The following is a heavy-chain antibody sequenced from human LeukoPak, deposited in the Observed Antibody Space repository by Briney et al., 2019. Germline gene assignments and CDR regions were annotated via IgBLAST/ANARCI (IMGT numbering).Heavy chain of an antibody. V-gene: IGHV3-53*01. Sequence: GGSLRLSCAASGFTVITNDLTWVRQAPGKGLEWVSVLYSDGNTKYADSVQGRFTISRDNSKNTLYLEMNSLSPDDTAVYYCARGVEPLAANTLAYSGQGTLVTVSS. CDR2: LYSDGNT. J-gene: IGHJ4*02. CDR3: ARGVEPLAANTLAY. CDR1: GFTVITND. D-gene: IGHD1-14*01.